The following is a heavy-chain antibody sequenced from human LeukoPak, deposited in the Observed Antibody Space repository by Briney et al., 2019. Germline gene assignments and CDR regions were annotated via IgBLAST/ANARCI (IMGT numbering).Heavy chain of an antibody. V-gene: IGHV3-30*02. CDR3: AKGIAVAGTELAD. Sequence: GGSLRLSCAASGFTFSSYAMHWVRQAPGKGLEGVSFIRYDGSIKYYADSVEGRFTISRDNSKNTLYLQMNSLRVGDTAVYYCAKGIAVAGTELADWGQGTLVTVSA. D-gene: IGHD6-19*01. J-gene: IGHJ4*02. CDR2: IRYDGSIK. CDR1: GFTFSSYA.